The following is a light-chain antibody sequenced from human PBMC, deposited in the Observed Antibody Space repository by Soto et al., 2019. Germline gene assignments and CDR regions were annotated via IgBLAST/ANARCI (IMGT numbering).Light chain of an antibody. Sequence: DFQLTQSPSSLSASVGDRVTITCRASHSISSFLNWYQQKPGKAPRLLIYGASSLQRGVPSRFSGSGYGTEFTLPISRLQPEYFATYYCQQLSNSLMSTFGQGTHLEIK. J-gene: IGKJ2*01. CDR2: GAS. V-gene: IGKV1-39*01. CDR1: HSISSF. CDR3: QQLSNSLMST.